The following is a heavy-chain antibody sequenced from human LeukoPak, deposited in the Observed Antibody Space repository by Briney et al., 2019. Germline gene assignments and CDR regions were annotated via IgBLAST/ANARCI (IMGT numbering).Heavy chain of an antibody. D-gene: IGHD3-10*01. CDR2: FNPEDGET. CDR3: AIQSYYCGSGSYNY. CDR1: GYTLTELS. V-gene: IGHV1-24*01. J-gene: IGHJ4*02. Sequence: ASVKVSCKVSGYTLTELSMHWVRQAPGKGLEWMGGFNPEDGETIYAQKFQGRVTMTEDTSTDTAYMELSSLRSEDTAVYYCAIQSYYCGSGSYNYWGQGTLVTVSS.